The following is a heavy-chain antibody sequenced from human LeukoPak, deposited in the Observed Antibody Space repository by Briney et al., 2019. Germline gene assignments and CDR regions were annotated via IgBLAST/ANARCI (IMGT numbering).Heavy chain of an antibody. CDR3: AKDSDGYGDY. D-gene: IGHD2-21*02. CDR2: IRSDGRNK. Sequence: GGSLRLSCAASGFTFSSCGMHWVRQAPGKGLEWVAFIRSDGRNKYYADSVKGRFTISRDNSKNMLYLQMNSLRDEDTTVYYCAKDSDGYGDYWGPGTLVTVSS. J-gene: IGHJ4*02. V-gene: IGHV3-30*02. CDR1: GFTFSSCG.